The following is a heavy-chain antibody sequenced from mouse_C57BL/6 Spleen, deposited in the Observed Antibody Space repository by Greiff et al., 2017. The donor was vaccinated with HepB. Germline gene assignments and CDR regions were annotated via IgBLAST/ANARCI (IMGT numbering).Heavy chain of an antibody. CDR2: ISYDGSN. CDR3: ARASGHYYGSSPYYFDD. CDR1: GYSITSGYY. J-gene: IGHJ2*01. D-gene: IGHD1-1*01. V-gene: IGHV3-6*01. Sequence: EVKLMESGPGLVKPSQSLSLTCSVTGYSITSGYYWNWIRQFPGNKLEWMGYISYDGSNNYNPSLKNRISITRDTSKNQFFLKLNSVTTEDTATYYCARASGHYYGSSPYYFDDWGQGTTLTVSS.